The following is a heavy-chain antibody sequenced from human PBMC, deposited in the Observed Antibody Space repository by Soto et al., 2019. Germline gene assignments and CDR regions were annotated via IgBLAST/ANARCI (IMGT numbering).Heavy chain of an antibody. J-gene: IGHJ6*02. V-gene: IGHV1-2*04. CDR3: ARASHSGSYYYYYYGMDV. CDR2: INPNSGGT. CDR1: VYTITVYD. D-gene: IGHD1-26*01. Sequence: ASVKVSCTASVYTITVYDIHCVRQAPGQGLEWMGWINPNSGGTNYAQKFQGWVTMTRDTSISTAYMELSRLRSDDTAVYYCARASHSGSYYYYYYGMDVWGQGTTVTVSS.